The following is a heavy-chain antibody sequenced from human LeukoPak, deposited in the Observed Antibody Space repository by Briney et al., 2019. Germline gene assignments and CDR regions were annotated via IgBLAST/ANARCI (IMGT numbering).Heavy chain of an antibody. CDR1: GYTFTSYD. CDR3: ARFYDSSGSNDY. Sequence: ASVKVSCKASGYTFTSYDINWVRQATGQGLEWMGWMNPNSGNTGYAQKFQGRVTITRNTSISTAYMELSSLRSEDTAVYYCARFYDSSGSNDYWGQGTLVTISS. V-gene: IGHV1-8*03. CDR2: MNPNSGNT. D-gene: IGHD3-22*01. J-gene: IGHJ4*02.